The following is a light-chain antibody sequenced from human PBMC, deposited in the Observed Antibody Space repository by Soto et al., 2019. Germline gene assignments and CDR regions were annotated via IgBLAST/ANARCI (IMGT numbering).Light chain of an antibody. V-gene: IGKV1D-13*01. CDR2: DAS. Sequence: AIQMTQSPSSLSASVGDRGTITCRAREGSRSYLGWYQQKPGKAPKLLVYDASTLQSGVASRFSGSGSGTEFTLIISGLQPDDSATYYCQQYTNTNNPWMFGQGTKVDIK. J-gene: IGKJ1*01. CDR3: QQYTNTNNPWM. CDR1: EGSRSY.